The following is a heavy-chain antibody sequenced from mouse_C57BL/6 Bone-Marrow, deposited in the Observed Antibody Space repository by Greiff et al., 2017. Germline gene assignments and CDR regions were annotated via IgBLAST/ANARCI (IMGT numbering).Heavy chain of an antibody. D-gene: IGHD1-1*01. V-gene: IGHV5-16*01. CDR3: ARDPIYYGSSYFWYFDV. CDR2: INYDGSST. CDR1: GFTFSDYY. J-gene: IGHJ1*03. Sequence: EVKVVESEGGLVQPGSSMKLSCTASGFTFSDYYMAWVRQVPEKGLEWVANINYDGSSTYYLASLKSRFIISRDNAKNILYLQMSSLKSEDTATYYCARDPIYYGSSYFWYFDVWGTGTTVTVSS.